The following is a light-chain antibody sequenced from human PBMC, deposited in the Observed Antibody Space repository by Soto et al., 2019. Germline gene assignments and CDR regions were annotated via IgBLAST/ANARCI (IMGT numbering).Light chain of an antibody. CDR3: QQYESTPPT. J-gene: IGKJ2*01. CDR1: QSVLYSSNNKNY. CDR2: WAS. Sequence: DIVMTQSPDSLAVSLGERATINCKSSQSVLYSSNNKNYLAWYQQRPGQPPKLLIYWASTRESGVPDRFSGSGYGAEFSLTITSLQAEDVAFYYCQQYESTPPTFGQGTKLEIK. V-gene: IGKV4-1*01.